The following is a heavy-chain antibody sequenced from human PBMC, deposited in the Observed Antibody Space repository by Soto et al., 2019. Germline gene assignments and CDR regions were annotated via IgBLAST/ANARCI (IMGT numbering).Heavy chain of an antibody. CDR2: IYYSGST. J-gene: IGHJ5*02. Sequence: SETLSLTCTVSGGSISSGDYYWSWIRQPPGKGLEWIGYIYYSGSTYYNPSLKSRVTISVDTSKNQFSLKLSSVTAADTAVYYCARMYYYYSSALEGNWFDPWGQGTLVTVSS. CDR1: GGSISSGDYY. D-gene: IGHD3-22*01. CDR3: ARMYYYYSSALEGNWFDP. V-gene: IGHV4-30-4*01.